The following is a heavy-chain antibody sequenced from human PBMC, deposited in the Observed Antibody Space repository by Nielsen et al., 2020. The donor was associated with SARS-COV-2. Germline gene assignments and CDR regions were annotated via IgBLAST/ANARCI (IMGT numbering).Heavy chain of an antibody. V-gene: IGHV4-34*01. CDR1: GGSFSGYY. Sequence: SETLSLTCAVYGGSFSGYYWSWIRQPPGKGLEWIGKINHSGSTNYNPSLKSRVTISVDTSKNQFSLKLSSVTAADTAVYYCARRRITMVRRGGFDYWGQGTTVTVSS. CDR3: ARRRITMVRRGGFDY. CDR2: INHSGST. D-gene: IGHD3-10*01. J-gene: IGHJ4*03.